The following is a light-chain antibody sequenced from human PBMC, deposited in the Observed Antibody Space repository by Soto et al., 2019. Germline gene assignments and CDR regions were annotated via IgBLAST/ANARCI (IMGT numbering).Light chain of an antibody. Sequence: QSALTQPPSASGSPGQSVTISCTGTSCDVGAYNYVSWYQLHAGKAPKLIVYEVSKRPSDVPDRFSASKSGNTASLTVSGLQTEDEADYYCSSYAGSNNYVFGIGTKLTVL. CDR2: EVS. CDR3: SSYAGSNNYV. V-gene: IGLV2-8*01. J-gene: IGLJ1*01. CDR1: SCDVGAYNY.